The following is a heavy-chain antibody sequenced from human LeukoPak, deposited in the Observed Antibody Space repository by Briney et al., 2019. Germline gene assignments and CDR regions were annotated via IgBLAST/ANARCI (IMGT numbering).Heavy chain of an antibody. Sequence: SETLSLTCAVYGGSFSGYYWSWIRQPPGKGLEWMGEINHSVSTNYNPSLKSRVTISVDTSKNQFSLKLSSVTAADTAVYYCARGRYYGSGSYRYPHPFDYWGQGTLVTVSS. V-gene: IGHV4-34*01. CDR1: GGSFSGYY. CDR3: ARGRYYGSGSYRYPHPFDY. D-gene: IGHD3-10*01. CDR2: INHSVST. J-gene: IGHJ4*02.